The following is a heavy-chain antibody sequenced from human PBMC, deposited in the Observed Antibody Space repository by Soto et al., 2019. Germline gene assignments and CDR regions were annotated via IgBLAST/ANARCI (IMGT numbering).Heavy chain of an antibody. CDR1: GFTFGDYM. Sequence: GGSLRLSCTASGFTFGDYMMSWLRQAPGKGLEWFSRTNPDGSTTSYADSVKGRFTISRDNAKNTLYLQMNSLRVEDTAVYYCARVPTTLATPGMDLWGQGTTVTVSS. V-gene: IGHV3-74*01. J-gene: IGHJ6*02. D-gene: IGHD4-4*01. CDR3: ARVPTTLATPGMDL. CDR2: TNPDGSTT.